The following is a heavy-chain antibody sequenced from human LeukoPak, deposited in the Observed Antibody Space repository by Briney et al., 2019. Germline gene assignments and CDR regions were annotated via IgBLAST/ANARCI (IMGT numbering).Heavy chain of an antibody. J-gene: IGHJ3*02. CDR2: ISSSSSTI. Sequence: GGSLRLSCAASGFTFSSYSMNWVRQAPGKGLEWVSYISSSSSTIYYADSVKGRFTISRDNSKNTLYLQMNSLRAEDTAVYYCAKDNYSGYDFDAFDIWGQGTMVTVSS. CDR1: GFTFSSYS. CDR3: AKDNYSGYDFDAFDI. D-gene: IGHD5-12*01. V-gene: IGHV3-48*01.